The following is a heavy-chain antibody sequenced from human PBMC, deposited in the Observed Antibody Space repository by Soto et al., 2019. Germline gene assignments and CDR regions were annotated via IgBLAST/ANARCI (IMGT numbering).Heavy chain of an antibody. CDR1: GFTFNTSW. CDR2: TVPDGSQT. Sequence: EVQLVESGGGLVQSGGSLRLSCAGSGFTFNTSWMNWVRQAPGKGLEWVASTVPDGSQTYYLDSLKGRFTISRDNGKRSLYLQMNSLRVDDTAIYYCARARAYKCFGLWCQGTLVTVSS. V-gene: IGHV3-7*01. J-gene: IGHJ5*02. CDR3: ARARAYKCFGL.